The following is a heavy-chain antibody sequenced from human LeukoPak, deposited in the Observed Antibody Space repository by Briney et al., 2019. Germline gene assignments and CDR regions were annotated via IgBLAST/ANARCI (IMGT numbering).Heavy chain of an antibody. CDR2: ITPRLGPG. V-gene: IGHV1-69*13. Sequence: ASVKVSCKASGYTFIGYSIYWVRQAPGQGLEWMGGITPRLGPGNYAQKFQDRLTITADEITSTTYMELRSLRSDDTAVYYCTRELSGCSETVCSGAWGQGTLVIVSS. D-gene: IGHD3-10*02. CDR3: TRELSGCSETVCSGA. J-gene: IGHJ5*02. CDR1: GYTFIGYS.